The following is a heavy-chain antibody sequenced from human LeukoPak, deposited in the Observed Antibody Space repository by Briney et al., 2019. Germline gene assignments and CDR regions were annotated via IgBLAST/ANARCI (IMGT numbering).Heavy chain of an antibody. J-gene: IGHJ6*03. CDR2: INHSGST. Sequence: PSETLSLTCAVYGGSFSGYYWSWIRQPPGKGLEWIGEINHSGSTNYNPSPKSRVTISVDTSKNQFSLKLSSVTAADTAVYYCARIALSNHDYYYYYMDVWGKGTTVTVSS. CDR1: GGSFSGYY. CDR3: ARIALSNHDYYYYYMDV. V-gene: IGHV4-34*01. D-gene: IGHD3-3*02.